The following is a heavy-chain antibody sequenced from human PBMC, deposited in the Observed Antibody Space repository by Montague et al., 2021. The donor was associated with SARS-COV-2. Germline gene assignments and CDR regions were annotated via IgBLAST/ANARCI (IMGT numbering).Heavy chain of an antibody. CDR2: IHFTGKT. CDR1: GDSITNHY. V-gene: IGHV4-4*07. Sequence: SETLSLTCSVSGDSITNHYWSWIRQPAGKGLEWIGRIHFTGKTNFSPFFSSRLTMSTDTSKNQFSLKLTSVTAADTAIYFCARDRFDFGAGRQGTIDFWGQGTLVIVSS. J-gene: IGHJ4*02. CDR3: ARDRFDFGAGRQGTIDF. D-gene: IGHD3-10*01.